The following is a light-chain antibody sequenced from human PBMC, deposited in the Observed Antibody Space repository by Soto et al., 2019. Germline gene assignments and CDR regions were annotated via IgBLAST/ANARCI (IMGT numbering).Light chain of an antibody. CDR1: QSISSH. CDR2: SAS. Sequence: DIRMTQSPSSLSASVGDTVTITCRASQSISSHLNWYQQKPGKAPKLLIYSASTLQTGVPSRFSGSGSGTDFTLTISSLQPEDFATYYCQQSYNGPFTFGPGTKVDIK. V-gene: IGKV1-39*01. J-gene: IGKJ3*01. CDR3: QQSYNGPFT.